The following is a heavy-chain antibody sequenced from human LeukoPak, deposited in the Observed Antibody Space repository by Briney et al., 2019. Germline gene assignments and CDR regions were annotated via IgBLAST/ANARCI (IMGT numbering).Heavy chain of an antibody. J-gene: IGHJ4*02. CDR3: ARGIIGDWGYYFDY. V-gene: IGHV4-34*01. CDR2: INHSGST. Sequence: SETLSLTCAVYGGSFSGYYWSWIRQPPGKGLEWIGEINHSGSTNYNPSLKSRVTISVDTSKNQFSLKLSSVTAADTAVYYCARGIIGDWGYYFDYWGQGTLVTVSS. CDR1: GGSFSGYY. D-gene: IGHD2-21*02.